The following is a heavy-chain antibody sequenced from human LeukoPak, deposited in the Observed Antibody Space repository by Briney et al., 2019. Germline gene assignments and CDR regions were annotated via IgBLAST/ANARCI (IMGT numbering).Heavy chain of an antibody. CDR1: GFTFNTYA. V-gene: IGHV3-23*01. D-gene: IGHD2-21*01. CDR2: ISYDTTRT. J-gene: IGHJ6*04. Sequence: GGSLRPSCAASGFTFNTYAMAWVRQAPGKGLEWLSAISYDTTRTFYADSVKGRFAISRDNSRNTLFLQMNSLRADDTAVYYCARPGCGGNCYYRMDVWGKGTTVTVSS. CDR3: ARPGCGGNCYYRMDV.